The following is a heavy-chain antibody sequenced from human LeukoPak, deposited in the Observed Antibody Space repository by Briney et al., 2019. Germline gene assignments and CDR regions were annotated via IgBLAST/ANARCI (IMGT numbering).Heavy chain of an antibody. CDR1: GYSFTCYW. J-gene: IGHJ4*02. CDR3: AILSRDDYGDYVISWYFDY. D-gene: IGHD4-17*01. Sequence: GESLKISCKGSGYSFTCYWIGWVRQLPGKGLEWMGIIYPGDSDTTYSPSFQGQVTISADKSISTAYLQWSSLKASDTAMYYCAILSRDDYGDYVISWYFDYWGQGTLVTVSS. CDR2: IYPGDSDT. V-gene: IGHV5-51*01.